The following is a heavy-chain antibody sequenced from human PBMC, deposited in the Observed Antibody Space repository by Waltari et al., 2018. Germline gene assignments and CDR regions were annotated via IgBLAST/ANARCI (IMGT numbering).Heavy chain of an antibody. Sequence: EVQLVASGGGLVKAGGSLRLSCAAFGFTFSTYSMNWVRQAPGKGLEWFSSISSSSLYMSYADSVKGRVTISRDNAKNSLYLQMNSLRVEDTAVYYCARSSTTVTTFGWGQGTLVTVSS. D-gene: IGHD4-17*01. CDR2: ISSSSLYM. CDR3: ARSSTTVTTFG. J-gene: IGHJ4*02. V-gene: IGHV3-21*01. CDR1: GFTFSTYS.